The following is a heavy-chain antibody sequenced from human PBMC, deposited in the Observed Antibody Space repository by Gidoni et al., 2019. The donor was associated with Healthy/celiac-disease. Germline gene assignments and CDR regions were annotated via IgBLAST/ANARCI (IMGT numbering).Heavy chain of an antibody. CDR1: GFTFSSYR. J-gene: IGHJ5*02. CDR2: ISSSSSTI. CDR3: ARVPRPGEEWLDWWFDP. V-gene: IGHV3-48*02. Sequence: ELQLVDSGGGLVQPGGSLRLSCAASGFTFSSYRMNWVRQAPGKGLEWVSYISSSSSTIYYADSVKGRFTIARDNAKNSLYLQMNSLRDEDTAVYYCARVPRPGEEWLDWWFDPWGQGTLVTVSS. D-gene: IGHD3-3*01.